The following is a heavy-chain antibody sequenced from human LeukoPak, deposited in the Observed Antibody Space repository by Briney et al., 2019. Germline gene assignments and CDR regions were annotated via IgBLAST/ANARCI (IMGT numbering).Heavy chain of an antibody. V-gene: IGHV4-30-4*01. J-gene: IGHJ4*02. Sequence: SQTLSLTCTVAGGSINSGDFYWSWIRQPPGRGLEWIGYTHSSGSTYYNPSLKSRLTISGDTSKNQFSLELRSMTAADTAVYYCTSGGGRPLDFDFWGQGTLVIVSS. CDR3: TSGGGRPLDFDF. CDR2: THSSGST. D-gene: IGHD3-16*01. CDR1: GGSINSGDFY.